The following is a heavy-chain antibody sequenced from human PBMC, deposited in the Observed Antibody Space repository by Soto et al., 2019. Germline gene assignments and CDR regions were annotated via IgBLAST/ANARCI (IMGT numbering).Heavy chain of an antibody. CDR2: INSDGSST. CDR3: ARDSPRTSHSPYFDY. J-gene: IGHJ4*02. V-gene: IGHV3-74*01. CDR1: GFTFSSYW. D-gene: IGHD2-2*01. Sequence: QTGGSLRLSCAASGFTFSSYWMHWVRQAPGKGLVWVSRINSDGSSTSYADSVKGRFTISRDNAKNTLYLQMNSLRAEDTAVYYCARDSPRTSHSPYFDYWGQGTLVTVSS.